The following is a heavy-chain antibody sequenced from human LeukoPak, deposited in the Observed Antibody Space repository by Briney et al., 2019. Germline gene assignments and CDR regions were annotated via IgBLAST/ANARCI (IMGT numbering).Heavy chain of an antibody. CDR3: ARARYCSGGSCYWTPYYYYGMDV. V-gene: IGHV1-69*06. Sequence: SVKVSCKASGGTFSSYAISWVRQAPGQGLEWMGGIIPIFGTANYAQKFQGRVTITADKSTSTAYMELSSLRSEDTAVYYCARARYCSGGSCYWTPYYYYGMDVWGKGATVTVSS. CDR2: IIPIFGTA. CDR1: GGTFSSYA. D-gene: IGHD2-15*01. J-gene: IGHJ6*04.